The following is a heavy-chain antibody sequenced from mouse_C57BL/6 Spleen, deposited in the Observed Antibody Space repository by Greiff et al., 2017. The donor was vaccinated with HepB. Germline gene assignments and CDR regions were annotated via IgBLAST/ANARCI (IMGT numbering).Heavy chain of an antibody. J-gene: IGHJ4*01. CDR3: ASLGPLYAMDY. Sequence: EVKLMESGGGLVKPGGSLKLSCAASGFTFSSYAMSWVRQTPEKRLEWVATISDGGSYTYYPDNVKGRFTISRDNAKNNLDLQMSHLKSEDTAMYYCASLGPLYAMDYWGQGTSVTVSS. CDR1: GFTFSSYA. CDR2: ISDGGSYT. V-gene: IGHV5-4*03. D-gene: IGHD4-1*01.